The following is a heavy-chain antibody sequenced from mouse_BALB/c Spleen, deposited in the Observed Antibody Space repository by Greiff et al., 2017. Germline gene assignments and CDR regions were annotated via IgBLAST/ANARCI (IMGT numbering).Heavy chain of an antibody. CDR1: GFTFSSYG. CDR3: ARQLRSGFAY. Sequence: EVQLVESGGDLVKPGGSLKLSCAASGFTFSSYGMSWVRQTPDKRLEWVATISSGGSYTYYPDSVKGRFTISRDNAKNTLYLQMSSLKSEDTAMYYCARQLRSGFAYWGQGTLVTVSA. V-gene: IGHV5-6*01. CDR2: ISSGGSYT. J-gene: IGHJ3*01. D-gene: IGHD1-1*01.